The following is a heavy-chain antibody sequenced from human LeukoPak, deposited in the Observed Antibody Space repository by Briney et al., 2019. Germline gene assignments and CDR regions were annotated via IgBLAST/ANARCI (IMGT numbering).Heavy chain of an antibody. CDR2: INHSGST. Sequence: SETLSLTCAVYGGSFSGYYWSWIRQPPGKGLEWIGEINHSGSTNYNPSLKSRVTISVDTSKNQFSLKLSSVTAADTAMYYCAQGAAADNYWGQGTLVTVSS. J-gene: IGHJ4*02. CDR3: AQGAAADNY. CDR1: GGSFSGYY. D-gene: IGHD6-13*01. V-gene: IGHV4-34*01.